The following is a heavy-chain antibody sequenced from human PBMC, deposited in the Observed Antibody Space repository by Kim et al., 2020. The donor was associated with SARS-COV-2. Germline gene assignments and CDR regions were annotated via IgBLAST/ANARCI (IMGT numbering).Heavy chain of an antibody. Sequence: SGKGRVPSSRDNSKNTLYLQMNSLRAEDTAVYYCARDGGVGATTGLDYWGQGTLVTVSS. D-gene: IGHD1-26*01. J-gene: IGHJ4*02. CDR3: ARDGGVGATTGLDY. V-gene: IGHV3-30*07.